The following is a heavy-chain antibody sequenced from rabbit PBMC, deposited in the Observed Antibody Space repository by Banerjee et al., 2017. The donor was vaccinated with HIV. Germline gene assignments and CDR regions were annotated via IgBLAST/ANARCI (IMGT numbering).Heavy chain of an antibody. D-gene: IGHD1-1*01. CDR2: IVTGSGSA. J-gene: IGHJ3*01. CDR3: ARNGGSSGYYMDL. CDR1: GFDLSSYYY. V-gene: IGHV1S40*01. Sequence: QSLEESGGDLVKPEGSLTLTCTASGFDLSSYYYMCWVRQAPGKGLEWIGCIVTGSGSAYYASWAKGRFTISKTSSTTVTLQMTSLTAADTATYFCARNGGSSGYYMDLWGQGTLVTVS.